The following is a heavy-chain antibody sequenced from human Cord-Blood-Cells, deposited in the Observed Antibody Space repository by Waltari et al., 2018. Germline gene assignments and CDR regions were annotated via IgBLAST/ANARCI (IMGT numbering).Heavy chain of an antibody. J-gene: IGHJ4*02. V-gene: IGHV3-48*03. CDR1: GFTFSSYE. D-gene: IGHD1-26*01. Sequence: EVQLVESGGGLVQPGGSLRLSCAASGFTFSSYEMTWVRQAPGKGLEWVSYISSSGSTIYYADSVKGRFTISRDNAKNSLYLQMNSLRAEDTAVYYCARVGRWEYYFDYWGQGTLVTVSS. CDR2: ISSSGSTI. CDR3: ARVGRWEYYFDY.